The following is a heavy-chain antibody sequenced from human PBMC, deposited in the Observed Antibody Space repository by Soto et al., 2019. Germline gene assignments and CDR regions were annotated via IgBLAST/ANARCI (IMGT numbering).Heavy chain of an antibody. Sequence: WETLSLTCAVYGGSSSGYYWSWIRQPPGKGLEWIGEINHSGSTNYNPSLKSRVTISVDTSKNQFSLKLSSATAADTAVYYCARDGATVTTSLRYYYGMDVWGQGTTVTVSS. D-gene: IGHD4-17*01. V-gene: IGHV4-34*01. CDR1: GGSSSGYY. CDR2: INHSGST. CDR3: ARDGATVTTSLRYYYGMDV. J-gene: IGHJ6*02.